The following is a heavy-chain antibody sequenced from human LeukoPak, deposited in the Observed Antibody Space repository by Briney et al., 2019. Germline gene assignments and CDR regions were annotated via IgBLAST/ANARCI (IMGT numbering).Heavy chain of an antibody. V-gene: IGHV3-30*04. CDR1: GFTFSSYA. J-gene: IGHJ4*02. D-gene: IGHD6-13*01. CDR3: AGGEQQLASLDH. Sequence: GGSLRLSCAASGFTFSSYAMHWVRQAPGKGLEWVAVISYDGSNKYYADSVKGRFTISRDNSKNTLYLQMNSLRAEDTAVYYCAGGEQQLASLDHWGQGTLVTVSS. CDR2: ISYDGSNK.